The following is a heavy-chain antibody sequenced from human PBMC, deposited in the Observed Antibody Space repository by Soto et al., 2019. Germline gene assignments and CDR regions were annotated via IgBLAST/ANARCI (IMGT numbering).Heavy chain of an antibody. J-gene: IGHJ6*02. CDR3: AIRAGHDYYYGMDV. CDR1: GYTFTSYD. D-gene: IGHD5-12*01. CDR2: MNPNSGNR. V-gene: IGHV1-8*01. Sequence: QVQLVQSGAEVKKPGASVKVSCKASGYTFTSYDINWVRQATGQGLEWMGWMNPNSGNRGYAQNFQGRVSLTSDTSINTAYMELSSLRSEDTAVYYCAIRAGHDYYYGMDVWGQGTTVTVS.